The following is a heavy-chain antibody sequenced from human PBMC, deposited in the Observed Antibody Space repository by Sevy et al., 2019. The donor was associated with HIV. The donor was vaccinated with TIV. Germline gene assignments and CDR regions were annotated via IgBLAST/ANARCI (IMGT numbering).Heavy chain of an antibody. CDR3: ARVFLRTYDSTYYFDY. CDR1: GFTFSNYA. J-gene: IGHJ4*02. V-gene: IGHV3-23*01. Sequence: GGSLRLSCAASGFTFSNYAMSWVRQAPGKGLEWVSGISGGGDNTFYADSVKGRFSITRDFSRHTVFLQMNSLRVEDTGVCYCARVFLRTYDSTYYFDYWGQGTLVTVSS. CDR2: ISGGGDNT. D-gene: IGHD3-22*01.